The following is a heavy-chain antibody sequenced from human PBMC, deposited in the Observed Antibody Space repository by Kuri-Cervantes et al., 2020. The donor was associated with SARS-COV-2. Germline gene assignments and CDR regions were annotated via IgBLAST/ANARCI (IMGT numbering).Heavy chain of an antibody. J-gene: IGHJ4*02. V-gene: IGHV3-23*01. Sequence: GESLKISCVASGFTFSSYAMSWVRQAPGKGLEWVSAISGSGGSTYYADSVKGRFTISRDNSKNTLYLQVNSLRAEDTAVYYCAKPQQLVQRRFPPKYYFDYWGQGTLVTVSS. CDR3: AKPQQLVQRRFPPKYYFDY. CDR2: ISGSGGST. D-gene: IGHD6-13*01. CDR1: GFTFSSYA.